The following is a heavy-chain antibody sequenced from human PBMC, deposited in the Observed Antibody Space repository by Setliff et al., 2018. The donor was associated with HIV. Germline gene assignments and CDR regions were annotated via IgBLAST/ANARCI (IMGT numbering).Heavy chain of an antibody. V-gene: IGHV1-2*02. CDR1: GYTFTDYY. D-gene: IGHD3-22*01. J-gene: IGHJ5*02. CDR2: IYPKSGDT. Sequence: ASVKVSCKASGYTFTDYYMHWMRQAPGRGIEWMGWIYPKSGDTNYEQKFPGRVTLTRDTSISTAHMVLSRLRSDDTAVYYCARDRITMIVVGRQTGWFDPWGQGTLVTVSS. CDR3: ARDRITMIVVGRQTGWFDP.